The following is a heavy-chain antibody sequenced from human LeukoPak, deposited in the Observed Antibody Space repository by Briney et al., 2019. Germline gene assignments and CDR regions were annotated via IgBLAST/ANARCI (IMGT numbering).Heavy chain of an antibody. CDR3: AKRIQSAMATGY. CDR2: INGSGGST. V-gene: IGHV3-23*01. CDR1: GFTLSSYA. J-gene: IGHJ4*02. Sequence: GGSLRLSCAASGFTLSSYAMSWVRQALGKGLQWVSDINGSGGSTYYADSVKGRFTISRDNSKNTLYLQMNSLRAEDTAVYYCAKRIQSAMATGYWGQGTLVTVSS. D-gene: IGHD5-18*01.